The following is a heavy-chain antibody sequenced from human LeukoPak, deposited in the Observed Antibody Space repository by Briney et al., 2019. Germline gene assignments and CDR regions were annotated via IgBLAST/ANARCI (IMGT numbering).Heavy chain of an antibody. CDR3: ARFASVAHFDN. D-gene: IGHD5-12*01. CDR1: GGSISSSSYY. V-gene: IGHV4-39*01. Sequence: SETLSLTCTVSGGSISSSSYYWGWIRQPPGKGLEWIGSIYYSGSTYYNPSLKSRVTISVDTSKNQFSLKLSSVTAADTAVYYCARFASVAHFDNWGQGTLVTVSS. CDR2: IYYSGST. J-gene: IGHJ4*02.